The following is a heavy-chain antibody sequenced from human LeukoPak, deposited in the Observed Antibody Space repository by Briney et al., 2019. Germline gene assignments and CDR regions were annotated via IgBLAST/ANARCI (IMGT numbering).Heavy chain of an antibody. CDR1: GFTFNSYS. D-gene: IGHD3-22*01. V-gene: IGHV3-21*01. CDR2: ISTSSIYI. CDR3: ARIRVTMVVVAAFDI. Sequence: GGSLRLSCAASGFTFNSYSMNWVRQAPGKGLDWVSSISTSSIYIYYADSLKGRFTISRDNSKNTVYLQMNSLRAEDTAVYYCARIRVTMVVVAAFDIWGQGTMVTVSS. J-gene: IGHJ3*02.